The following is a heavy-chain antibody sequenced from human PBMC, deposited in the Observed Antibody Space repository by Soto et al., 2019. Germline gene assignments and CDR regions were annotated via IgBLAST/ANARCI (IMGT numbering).Heavy chain of an antibody. CDR3: AREGIVGATDY. D-gene: IGHD1-26*01. CDR2: IYYSGST. V-gene: IGHV4-59*01. CDR1: GGSISSYY. Sequence: KPSETLSLTCTVSGGSISSYYWSWIRQPPGKGLEWIGYIYYSGSTNYNPSLKSRVTISVDTSKNQFSLKLSSVTAADTAVYYCAREGIVGATDYWGQGTLVTVSS. J-gene: IGHJ4*02.